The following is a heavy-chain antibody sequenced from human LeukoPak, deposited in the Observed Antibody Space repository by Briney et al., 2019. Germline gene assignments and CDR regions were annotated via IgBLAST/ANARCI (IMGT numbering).Heavy chain of an antibody. V-gene: IGHV3-11*06. CDR2: ISSSGSYT. J-gene: IGHJ4*02. CDR3: AKDEIGAVAGLLDY. D-gene: IGHD6-19*01. Sequence: GGSLRLSCAASGFTFSDYYMTWIRQAPGKGLEWVSYISSSGSYTNYADSVKGRFTISRDNGKNSLYLQMNSLTAEDTAVYYCAKDEIGAVAGLLDYWGQGILVTVSS. CDR1: GFTFSDYY.